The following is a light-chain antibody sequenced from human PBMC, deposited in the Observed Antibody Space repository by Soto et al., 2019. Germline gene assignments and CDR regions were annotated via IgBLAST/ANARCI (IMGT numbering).Light chain of an antibody. CDR1: SSDVGGYNY. V-gene: IGLV2-14*01. CDR3: SPYTSSSTCV. CDR2: DVS. Sequence: QSVLTQPASVSGSPGRWITISCTGTSSDVGGYNYVSWYQQHPGKAPKLMIYDVSNRPSGVSNRFSGSKSGNTASLTISGLQAEDEADYYCSPYTSSSTCVFGTGTKVTVL. J-gene: IGLJ1*01.